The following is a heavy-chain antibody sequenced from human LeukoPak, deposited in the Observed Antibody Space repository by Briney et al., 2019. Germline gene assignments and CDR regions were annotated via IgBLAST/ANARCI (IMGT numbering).Heavy chain of an antibody. Sequence: ASVKVSCKASGYTFTSYDINWVRQATGQGLEWMGWMNPNSGNTGYAQKFQGRVTMTRNTSISTAYMELSSLRSEDTAVYYCARRGRIAAAGRGTVWFDPWGQGTLVTVSS. CDR2: MNPNSGNT. CDR1: GYTFTSYD. V-gene: IGHV1-8*01. CDR3: ARRGRIAAAGRGTVWFDP. J-gene: IGHJ5*02. D-gene: IGHD6-13*01.